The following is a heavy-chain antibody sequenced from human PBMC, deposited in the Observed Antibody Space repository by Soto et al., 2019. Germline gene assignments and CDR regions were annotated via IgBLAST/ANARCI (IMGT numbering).Heavy chain of an antibody. CDR2: ITGGAGNT. CDR1: GFPFSNYA. V-gene: IGHV3-23*01. J-gene: IGHJ4*02. D-gene: IGHD4-17*01. Sequence: GGSLRLSCASSGFPFSNYAMHWVRQAPGKGLEWDSGITGGAGNTYYADSVKGRFTISRDNSKNTLYLQTNSLRADDTAIYYCAKVPLSLRFYDYWGQGTLVTVSS. CDR3: AKVPLSLRFYDY.